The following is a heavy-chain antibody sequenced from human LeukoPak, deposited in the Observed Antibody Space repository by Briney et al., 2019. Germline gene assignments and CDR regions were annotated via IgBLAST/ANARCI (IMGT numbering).Heavy chain of an antibody. V-gene: IGHV3-21*06. D-gene: IGHD1-26*01. CDR2: ISSNATYK. CDR3: ATISGSYPDWDY. J-gene: IGHJ4*02. CDR1: GFTFSLYS. Sequence: GGSLRLSCAASGFTFSLYSMNWVRQAPGKGLEWVSSISSNATYKYYADSVGGRFTISRDNAKNLLYLQMDSLRVEDTAVYYCATISGSYPDWDYWGQGILVTVSS.